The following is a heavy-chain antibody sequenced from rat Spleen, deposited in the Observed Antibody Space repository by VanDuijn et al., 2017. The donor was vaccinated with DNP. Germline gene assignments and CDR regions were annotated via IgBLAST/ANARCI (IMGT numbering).Heavy chain of an antibody. V-gene: IGHV5-46*01. J-gene: IGHJ1*01. Sequence: EVRLVETGGGLVQPGRSMKLSCVASGFTLSDFPVAWVRQAPTKGLEWVATLSATGGTTYYRDSVKGRFTISIDNAKTTLYLQMNSLRSEATATYYCARGVYYDSATYWYFDFWGPGTMVTVSS. CDR2: LSATGGTT. CDR1: GFTLSDFP. CDR3: ARGVYYDSATYWYFDF. D-gene: IGHD1-1*01.